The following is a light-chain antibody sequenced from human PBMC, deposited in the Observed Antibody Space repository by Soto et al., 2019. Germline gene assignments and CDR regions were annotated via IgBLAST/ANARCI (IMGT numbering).Light chain of an antibody. J-gene: IGKJ1*01. CDR2: GAS. Sequence: EKVMMQFPATLSMSPGERATLSCRASQSVSSYLAWYQQKPGQAPRLLIYGASTRATGIPARFSGSGSGTEFTLTISSLQSEDFAVYYCQQYNNWPSWTFGQGTKVDIK. V-gene: IGKV3-15*01. CDR1: QSVSSY. CDR3: QQYNNWPSWT.